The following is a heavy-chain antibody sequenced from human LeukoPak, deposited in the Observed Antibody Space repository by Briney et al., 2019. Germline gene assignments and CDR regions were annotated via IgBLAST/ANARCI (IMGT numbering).Heavy chain of an antibody. Sequence: GGSLRLSCAASGFTFSSYAMSCVRQAPGKGLEWVSAISGSGGSTYYADSVKGRFTISRDNSKNTLYLQMNSLRAEDTAVYYCAKGYGDYGGFDPWGQGTLVTVSS. CDR1: GFTFSSYA. CDR3: AKGYGDYGGFDP. J-gene: IGHJ5*02. D-gene: IGHD4-17*01. V-gene: IGHV3-23*01. CDR2: ISGSGGST.